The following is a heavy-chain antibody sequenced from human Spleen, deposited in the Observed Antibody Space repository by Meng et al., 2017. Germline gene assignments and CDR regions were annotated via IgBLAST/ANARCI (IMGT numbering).Heavy chain of an antibody. Sequence: ASVKVSCKASGTTVSRYAISGVRQAPGQGLEWMGWINPSSGGTKYAQKFQGRVTVTGDTSISTAYMELSSLRSDDTAVYYCARLPGMIRFGGVIAIWGQGTMVTVSS. CDR2: INPSSGGT. CDR3: ARLPGMIRFGGVIAI. CDR1: GTTVSRYA. V-gene: IGHV1-2*02. D-gene: IGHD3-16*02. J-gene: IGHJ3*01.